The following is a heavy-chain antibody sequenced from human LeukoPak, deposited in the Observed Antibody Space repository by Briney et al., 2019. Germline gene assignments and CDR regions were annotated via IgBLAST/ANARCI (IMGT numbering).Heavy chain of an antibody. V-gene: IGHV3-38-3*01. CDR1: GFTVSSNE. J-gene: IGHJ4*02. D-gene: IGHD4-23*01. Sequence: PGGSLRLSCAASGFTVSSNEMSWIRQAPGKGLEWVSSISGGSTYYADSVKGRFTISRDNSKNTLYLQMNSLRAEDTAVYYCARDGGDYGGSFDYWGQGTLVTVSS. CDR2: ISGGST. CDR3: ARDGGDYGGSFDY.